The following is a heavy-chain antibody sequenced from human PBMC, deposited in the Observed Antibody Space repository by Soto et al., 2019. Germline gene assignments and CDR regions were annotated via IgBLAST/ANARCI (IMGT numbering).Heavy chain of an antibody. Sequence: PSETLSLTCTVSGDSVANDNWCNWVRQSPGKGLEWIGEISHGGTIIYNPSLKSRVTMSMDTSKNEFSLKLNAVTAADTAVYYCARGRKLRRSSSWYGAFDIWGQGTMVTVSS. J-gene: IGHJ3*02. CDR2: ISHGGTI. CDR1: GDSVANDNW. CDR3: ARGRKLRRSSSWYGAFDI. D-gene: IGHD6-13*01. V-gene: IGHV4-4*02.